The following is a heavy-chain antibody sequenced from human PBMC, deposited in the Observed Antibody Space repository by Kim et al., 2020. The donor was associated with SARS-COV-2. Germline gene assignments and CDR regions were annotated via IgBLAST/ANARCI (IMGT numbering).Heavy chain of an antibody. CDR3: AKTVATHYYYYYGMDV. D-gene: IGHD4-17*01. CDR1: GFTLSNYG. CDR2: VSYDGSDK. Sequence: GGSLRLSCAASGFTLSNYGMHWVRQAPGKGLEWVAGVSYDGSDKYYADSVNGRFTITRDNSKNTLYLQMNSLRAEDTAMYYCAKTVATHYYYYYGMDVWGQGTTVTVSS. J-gene: IGHJ6*02. V-gene: IGHV3-30*18.